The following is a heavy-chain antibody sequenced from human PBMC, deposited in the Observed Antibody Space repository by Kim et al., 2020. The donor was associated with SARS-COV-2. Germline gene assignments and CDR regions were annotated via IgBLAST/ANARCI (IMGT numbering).Heavy chain of an antibody. CDR2: IYTSGST. V-gene: IGHV4-4*07. D-gene: IGHD6-19*01. CDR1: GGSISSYY. CDR3: AREGGYSSGWYGHDQQFDY. Sequence: SETLSLTCTVSGGSISSYYWSWIRQPAGKGLEWIGRIYTSGSTNYNPSLKSRVTMSVDTSKNQFSLKLSSVTAADTAVYYCAREGGYSSGWYGHDQQFDYWGQGTLVTVSS. J-gene: IGHJ4*02.